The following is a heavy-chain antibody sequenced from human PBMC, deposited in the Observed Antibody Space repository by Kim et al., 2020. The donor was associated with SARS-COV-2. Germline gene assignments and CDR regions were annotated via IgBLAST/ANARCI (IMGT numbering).Heavy chain of an antibody. CDR3: AKDSSGYVAAAGRGFDP. CDR1: GFTFSSYA. Sequence: GGSLRLSCAASGFTFSSYAMSWVRQAPGKGLEWVSAISGSGGSTYYADSVKGRFTISRDNSKNTLYLQMNSLRAEDTAVYYCAKDSSGYVAAAGRGFDPWGQGTLVTVSS. V-gene: IGHV3-23*01. J-gene: IGHJ5*02. CDR2: ISGSGGST. D-gene: IGHD6-13*01.